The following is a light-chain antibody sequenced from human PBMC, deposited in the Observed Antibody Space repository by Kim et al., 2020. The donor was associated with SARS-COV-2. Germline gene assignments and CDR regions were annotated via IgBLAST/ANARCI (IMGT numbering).Light chain of an antibody. CDR1: KWGDKY. Sequence: PGQPASVTCPVYKWGDKYVSLYQQQPGQSPGVVIYHDNQRPAGIPERCSGSNSGDTATLTISGTQAMDEADYYCQAWDSSTHNYVFGAGTKVSVL. V-gene: IGLV3-1*01. CDR2: HDN. CDR3: QAWDSSTHNYV. J-gene: IGLJ1*01.